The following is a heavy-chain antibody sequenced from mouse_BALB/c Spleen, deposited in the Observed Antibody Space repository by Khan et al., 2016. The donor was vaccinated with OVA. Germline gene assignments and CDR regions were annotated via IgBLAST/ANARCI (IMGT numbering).Heavy chain of an antibody. CDR2: IYPYNDGT. J-gene: IGHJ1*01. V-gene: IGHV1S29*02. CDR3: AIWDYGSNYWFFDV. CDR1: GYTFTDYN. D-gene: IGHD1-1*01. Sequence: VQLKQSGPELVKPGASVKISCKASGYTFTDYNMHWVKQSHGKSLEWIGYIYPYNDGTVYNQKFKTKATLTVDNSSSTAYMELRSLTSEDSAVYYCAIWDYGSNYWFFDVWGAGTTVTVSS.